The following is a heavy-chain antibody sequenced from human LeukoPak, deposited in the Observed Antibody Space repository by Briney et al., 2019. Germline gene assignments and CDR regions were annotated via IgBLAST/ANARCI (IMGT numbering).Heavy chain of an antibody. CDR3: ARGLPAATHYYYYYMDV. J-gene: IGHJ6*03. CDR2: MNPNSGNT. D-gene: IGHD2-2*01. Sequence: ASVKVSCKASGYTFTNYDINWVRQATGQGLECMGWMNPNSGNTGYAQKFQGRVTITRNTSISTAYMELSSLRSEDTAVYYCARGLPAATHYYYYYMDVWGKGTTVTVSS. CDR1: GYTFTNYD. V-gene: IGHV1-8*03.